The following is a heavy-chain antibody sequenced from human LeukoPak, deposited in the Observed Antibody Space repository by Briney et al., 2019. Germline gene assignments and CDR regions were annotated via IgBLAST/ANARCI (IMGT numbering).Heavy chain of an antibody. J-gene: IGHJ4*02. D-gene: IGHD5-18*01. CDR1: GFTFISYW. V-gene: IGHV3-74*01. CDR3: ARDAPGNTALDY. Sequence: GGSLRLSCAASGFTFISYWMHWVRQAPGKGLVWVSRINGYGSSTDFADSVKGRFTISRDNAKDTLYLQMNSLRAEDTAVYYCARDAPGNTALDYWGQGTLVTVSS. CDR2: INGYGSST.